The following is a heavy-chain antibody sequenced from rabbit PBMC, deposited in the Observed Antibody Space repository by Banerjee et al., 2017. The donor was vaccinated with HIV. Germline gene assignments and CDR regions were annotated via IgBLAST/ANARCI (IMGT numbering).Heavy chain of an antibody. CDR1: GFDLSSGYY. CDR3: ARDLTGVTGWNFNL. V-gene: IGHV1S45*01. Sequence: QEQLVESGGGLVQPEGSLTLTCKASGFDLSSGYYMCWVRQAPGKGLEWIACIYAGSSDSTYYASWAKGRFTISKTSWTTVTLQMTSLTAADTATYFCARDLTGVTGWNFNLWGPGTLVTVS. D-gene: IGHD7-1*01. J-gene: IGHJ4*01. CDR2: IYAGSSDST.